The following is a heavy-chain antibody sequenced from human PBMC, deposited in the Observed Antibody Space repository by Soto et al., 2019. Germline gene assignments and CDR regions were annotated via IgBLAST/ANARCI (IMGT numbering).Heavy chain of an antibody. CDR3: ERDTAMALPDA. CDR2: INPYNGNT. D-gene: IGHD5-18*01. CDR1: GYTFTSYA. J-gene: IGHJ4*02. Sequence: QVQLVQSGTEVKKPGASVKVSCTASGYTFTSYAISWVRQAPGQGLEWMGWINPYNGNTNYAQKLQGRVTMTTDTSTSTAYMERRGLRSDDTAVYSWERDTAMALPDAWGQGPLVTVP. V-gene: IGHV1-18*01.